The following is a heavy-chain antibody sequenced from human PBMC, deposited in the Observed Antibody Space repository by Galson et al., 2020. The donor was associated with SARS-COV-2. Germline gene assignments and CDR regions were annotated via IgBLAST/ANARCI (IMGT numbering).Heavy chain of an antibody. Sequence: GGSLRLSCAASGFTFSSYEMNWVRQAPGKGLEWVSYISSSGSTIYYADSVKGRFTISRDNAKNSLYLQMNSLRAEDTAVYYCARDMIGGYYYYGMDVWGQGTTVTVSS. V-gene: IGHV3-48*03. CDR2: ISSSGSTI. CDR3: ARDMIGGYYYYGMDV. J-gene: IGHJ6*02. CDR1: GFTFSSYE. D-gene: IGHD3-10*02.